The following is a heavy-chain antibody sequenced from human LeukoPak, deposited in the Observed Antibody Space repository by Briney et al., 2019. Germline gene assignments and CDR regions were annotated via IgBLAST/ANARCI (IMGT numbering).Heavy chain of an antibody. Sequence: GGSLRLSCAASGFTFSSYAMHWVRQAPGKGLEWVAVISYDGSNKYYADSVEGRFTISRDNSKNTLYLQMNSLRAEDTAVYYCARVAGSGSYYGYFQHWGQGTLVTVSS. D-gene: IGHD1-26*01. V-gene: IGHV3-30-3*01. CDR3: ARVAGSGSYYGYFQH. J-gene: IGHJ1*01. CDR2: ISYDGSNK. CDR1: GFTFSSYA.